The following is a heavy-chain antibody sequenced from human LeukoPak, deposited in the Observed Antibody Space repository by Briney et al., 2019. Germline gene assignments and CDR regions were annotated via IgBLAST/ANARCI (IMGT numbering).Heavy chain of an antibody. J-gene: IGHJ4*02. CDR2: IFYSGST. D-gene: IGHD3-10*01. V-gene: IGHV4-39*07. CDR1: GGSISTSNYY. CDR3: ARVPGTMVRGVDY. Sequence: PSETLSLTCTVSGGSISTSNYYWGWIRQPPGKGLEWIGNIFYSGSTYYSPSLRSRVTISLDTSRNQFSPKLNSVTAADTAVYYCARVPGTMVRGVDYWGQGTLVTVSS.